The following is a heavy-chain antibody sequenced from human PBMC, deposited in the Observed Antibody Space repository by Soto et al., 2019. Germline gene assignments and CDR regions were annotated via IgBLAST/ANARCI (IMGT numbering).Heavy chain of an antibody. J-gene: IGHJ3*02. CDR2: INHSGST. D-gene: IGHD2-15*01. CDR1: GGSLSGDY. Sequence: SEALALTCAFYGGSLSGDYWILIRQPPGKGLEWIGEINHSGSTNYNPSLKSRVTISVDTSKNQFSLKLSSVTAADTAVYYCARVQTATPHIGAFDIWGQGTMVT. V-gene: IGHV4-34*01. CDR3: ARVQTATPHIGAFDI.